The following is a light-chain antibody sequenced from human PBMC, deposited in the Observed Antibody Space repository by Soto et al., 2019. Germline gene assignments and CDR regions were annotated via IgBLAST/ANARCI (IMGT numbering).Light chain of an antibody. V-gene: IGKV3-15*01. CDR2: GAS. CDR3: QQYNNWPRT. CDR1: QSVSSN. Sequence: EIVMTQSLATLSVSPGERATLSCRASQSVSSNLAWYHQKPGQAPRLLIYGASTRATGIPARFSGSRSGTEFTLTISSLQSEDFAVYYCQQYNNWPRTFGQGTKVEIK. J-gene: IGKJ1*01.